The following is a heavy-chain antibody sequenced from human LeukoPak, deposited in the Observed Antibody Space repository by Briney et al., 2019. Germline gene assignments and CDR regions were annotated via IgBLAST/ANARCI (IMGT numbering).Heavy chain of an antibody. CDR2: MNPNSGNS. Sequence: ASVKVSCKASGYTFNNYDINWVRQATGQGLEWMGYMNPNSGNSAYAQKFQGRVTITTDASISTAHMELSGLRSEDTALYYCAREGLDYWGQGTLVTVSS. CDR1: GYTFNNYD. V-gene: IGHV1-8*03. CDR3: AREGLDY. J-gene: IGHJ4*02.